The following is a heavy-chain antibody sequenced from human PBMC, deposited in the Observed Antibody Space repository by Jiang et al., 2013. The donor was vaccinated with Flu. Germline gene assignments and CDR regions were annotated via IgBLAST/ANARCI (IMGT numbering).Heavy chain of an antibody. CDR2: IYHSGST. CDR1: GGSISSSNW. J-gene: IGHJ3*02. Sequence: PGLVKPSGTLSLTCAVSGGSISSSNWWSWVRLPPGKGLEWIGEIYHSGSTNYNPSLKSRVTISVDKSKNQFSLKLSSVTAADTAVYYCARVGADYGDYVLAFDIWGQGTMVTVSS. V-gene: IGHV4-4*02. CDR3: ARVGADYGDYVLAFDI. D-gene: IGHD4-17*01.